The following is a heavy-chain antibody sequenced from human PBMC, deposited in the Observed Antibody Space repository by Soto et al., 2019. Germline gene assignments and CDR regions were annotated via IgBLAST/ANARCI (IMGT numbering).Heavy chain of an antibody. CDR3: VRACSTSDCKYLDS. Sequence: PGGSLRLSCAASGFTFDDYAMHWVRQAPGKGLEWVSGISWNSGSIGYADSVKGRFTISRDNAKNSLYLQMNSLRAEDTAVYYCVRACSTSDCKYLDSWGRGILVTVSS. CDR2: ISWNSGSI. V-gene: IGHV3-9*01. D-gene: IGHD2-2*01. J-gene: IGHJ4*02. CDR1: GFTFDDYA.